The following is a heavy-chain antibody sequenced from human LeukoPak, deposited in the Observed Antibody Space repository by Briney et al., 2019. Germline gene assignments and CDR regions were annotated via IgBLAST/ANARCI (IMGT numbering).Heavy chain of an antibody. J-gene: IGHJ4*02. CDR1: GYTFTDYY. Sequence: SVKVSCKASGYTFTDYYMHWVRQAPGQGLEWMGWINPKSGGTKYAQKFQGRVTMTRDTAISTAYMELSRLRSDDTAVYYCARDLGYYDRLDQFDCWGQGTLVTVFS. V-gene: IGHV1-2*02. CDR3: ARDLGYYDRLDQFDC. CDR2: INPKSGGT. D-gene: IGHD3-22*01.